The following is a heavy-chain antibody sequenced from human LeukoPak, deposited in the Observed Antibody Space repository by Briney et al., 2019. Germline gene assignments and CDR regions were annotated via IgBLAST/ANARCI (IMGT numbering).Heavy chain of an antibody. CDR1: GFTFGTYS. V-gene: IGHV3-21*01. D-gene: IGHD4-17*01. CDR3: ARDRDDYGYNWFDP. J-gene: IGHJ5*02. Sequence: SGESLRLSCAASGFTFGTYSMNWVRQAPGKGLEWVSSISISSSYIYYADSVKGRFTISRDNAKSSLFLQMNSLRAEDTAVYYCARDRDDYGYNWFDPWGQGTLVTVSS. CDR2: ISISSSYI.